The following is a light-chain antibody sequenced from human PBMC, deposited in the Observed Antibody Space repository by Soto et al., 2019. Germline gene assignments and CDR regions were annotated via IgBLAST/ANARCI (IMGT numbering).Light chain of an antibody. CDR1: SSNIGAGYD. CDR3: QSYDSGLSGYV. CDR2: GSS. J-gene: IGLJ1*01. V-gene: IGLV1-40*01. Sequence: QSVLTQPPSVSGAPGQRVTISCTGSSSNIGAGYDVHWYQQLPGTAPKVLIYGSSNRPSGVPDRFSGSKSATSASLAITGLQAEDEAEYYCQSYDSGLSGYVFGTGTKLTVL.